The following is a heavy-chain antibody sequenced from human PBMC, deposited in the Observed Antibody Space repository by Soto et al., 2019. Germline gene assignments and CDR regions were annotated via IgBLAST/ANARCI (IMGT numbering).Heavy chain of an antibody. Sequence: EVQLVESGGGLVQPGGSLRLSCAASGFTFSSYSINWVRQAPGKGLEWFSYITSDSSTISYADSVKRRFTVSRDNAKNSLYLQMNSLRDEDTAVYYCARVGRGVYGMDVWGQGTSVTVSS. CDR2: ITSDSSTI. D-gene: IGHD2-8*01. CDR3: ARVGRGVYGMDV. V-gene: IGHV3-48*02. CDR1: GFTFSSYS. J-gene: IGHJ6*02.